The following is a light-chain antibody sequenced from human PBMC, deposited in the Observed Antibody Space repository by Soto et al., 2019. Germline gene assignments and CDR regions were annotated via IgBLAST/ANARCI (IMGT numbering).Light chain of an antibody. CDR1: QTGSNSY. CDR3: QQRSNWPWT. J-gene: IGKJ1*01. CDR2: GVS. Sequence: IVLTQSPGTLSLSPGERATLSCRASQTGSNSYLAWYQQKSAQAPRLLIYGVSTRATGIPARFSGSGSGTDFTLTISSLEPEDFAVYYCQQRSNWPWTFGQGTKVDIK. V-gene: IGKV3D-20*02.